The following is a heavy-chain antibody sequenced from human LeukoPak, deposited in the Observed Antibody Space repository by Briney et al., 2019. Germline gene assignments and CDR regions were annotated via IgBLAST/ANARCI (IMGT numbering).Heavy chain of an antibody. D-gene: IGHD1-26*01. J-gene: IGHJ4*02. Sequence: GGSLRLSCAASGFTFSSYGMHWVRQAPGKGLEWVAVIWYDGSNKYYADSVKGRFTISRDNSKNTLYLQMNSLRAEDTAVYYCARGSGSYGGFDYWGQGTLVTVSS. CDR3: ARGSGSYGGFDY. CDR1: GFTFSSYG. V-gene: IGHV3-33*01. CDR2: IWYDGSNK.